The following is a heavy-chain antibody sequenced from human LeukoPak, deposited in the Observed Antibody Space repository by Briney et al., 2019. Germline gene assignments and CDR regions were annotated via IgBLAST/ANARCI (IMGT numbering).Heavy chain of an antibody. CDR1: GFSFSSYA. CDR2: ISGSGGRT. J-gene: IGHJ4*02. D-gene: IGHD3-22*01. Sequence: GGSLRLSCAASGFSFSSYAMSWVRQAPGKGLERVSAISGSGGRTYYADSVKGRFTISRDNSKNTLYLQMNSLRAEDTAVYYCAKRGTGDSSGYYFDYWGQGTLVTVSS. V-gene: IGHV3-23*01. CDR3: AKRGTGDSSGYYFDY.